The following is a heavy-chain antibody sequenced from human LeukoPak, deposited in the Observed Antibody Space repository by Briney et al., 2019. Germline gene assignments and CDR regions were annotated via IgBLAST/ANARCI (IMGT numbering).Heavy chain of an antibody. D-gene: IGHD2-2*01. Sequence: GGSVRLFCAASGFTFSTYWMSWVRQAPGKGLEWVANIKQDGSEKYYVDSVKGRLTISRDNAKNSLYLQMNSLRAEDTAVYYCAILQELLVSATTFDYWGQGTPVTVSS. CDR1: GFTFSTYW. CDR3: AILQELLVSATTFDY. J-gene: IGHJ4*02. V-gene: IGHV3-7*01. CDR2: IKQDGSEK.